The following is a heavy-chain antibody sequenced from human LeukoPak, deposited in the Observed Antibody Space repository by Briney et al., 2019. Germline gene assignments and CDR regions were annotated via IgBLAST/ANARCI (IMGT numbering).Heavy chain of an antibody. Sequence: SETLSLTCTVSGGSISSGDYYWSWIRQPPGKGLEWIGYIYYSGSTYYSPSLKSRVTISVDTSKNQFSLKLSSVTAADTAAYYCARDNGLNTFDYWGQGTLVTVSS. J-gene: IGHJ4*02. CDR1: GGSISSGDYY. CDR2: IYYSGST. V-gene: IGHV4-30-4*01. CDR3: ARDNGLNTFDY.